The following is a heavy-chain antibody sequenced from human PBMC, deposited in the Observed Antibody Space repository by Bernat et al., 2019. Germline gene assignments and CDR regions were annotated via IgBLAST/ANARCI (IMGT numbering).Heavy chain of an antibody. CDR1: GFTFSDYY. CDR2: ISSSGGKM. D-gene: IGHD4-17*01. J-gene: IGHJ4*02. CDR3: AGNDREYGKGPFDY. V-gene: IGHV3-11*01. Sequence: QVQLVESGGGLVKPGGSLRLSCAASGFTFSDYYMSWIRQGPGKGLEWISYISSSGGKMYYADSVKGRFTISRDNAKNSLYLQMNSLRAEDTAGYSWAGNDREYGKGPFDYWGRGTRVTVSS.